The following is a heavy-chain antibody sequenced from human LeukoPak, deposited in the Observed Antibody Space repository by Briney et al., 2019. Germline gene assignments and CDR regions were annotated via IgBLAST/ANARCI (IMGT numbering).Heavy chain of an antibody. Sequence: SETLSLTCILSNDYISDYYWSWIRQPAGKGLEWFGRVSQWNTNYNPSLMGRVSMSVQPSKNQFSLKLNSATAADTAVYYCARQGSDNYFDSWGLGILVTVSS. CDR3: ARQGSDNYFDS. D-gene: IGHD2-21*01. V-gene: IGHV4-4*07. J-gene: IGHJ4*02. CDR1: NDYISDYY. CDR2: VSQWNT.